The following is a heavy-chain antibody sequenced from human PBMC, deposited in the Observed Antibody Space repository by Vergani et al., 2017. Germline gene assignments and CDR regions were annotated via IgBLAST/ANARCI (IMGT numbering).Heavy chain of an antibody. CDR1: GGSISSSNW. Sequence: QVQLPESGPGLVKPSGTLSLPCAVSGGSISSSNWWSWVRQPPGKGLEWIGEIYHSGSTNYNPSLKSRVTISVDKSKNQFSLKLSSVTAADTAVYYCARDSRWLPSSYYYGMDVWGQGTTVTVSS. CDR2: IYHSGST. D-gene: IGHD5-24*01. CDR3: ARDSRWLPSSYYYGMDV. J-gene: IGHJ6*02. V-gene: IGHV4-4*02.